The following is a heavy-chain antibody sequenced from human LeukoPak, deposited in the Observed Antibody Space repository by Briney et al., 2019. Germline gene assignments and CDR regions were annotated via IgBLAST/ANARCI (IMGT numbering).Heavy chain of an antibody. CDR2: IRQDGSQK. Sequence: GGSLRLSCAASGFTFSSFWMSWVRQAPGRGLEWVATIRQDGSQKYYLDSVKGRFTISRDNAKNSLYLQMNSLRAEDTAVYYCARESDHSVSQVDFDLWGQGTMVTVSS. D-gene: IGHD1-14*01. CDR1: GFTFSSFW. V-gene: IGHV3-7*01. CDR3: ARESDHSVSQVDFDL. J-gene: IGHJ3*01.